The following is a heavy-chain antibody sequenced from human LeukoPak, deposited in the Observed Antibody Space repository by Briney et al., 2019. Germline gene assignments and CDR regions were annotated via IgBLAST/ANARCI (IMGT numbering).Heavy chain of an antibody. CDR1: GFTFDDYA. Sequence: PGRSPRLSCAASGFTFDDYAMHWVRQAPGKGLEWVSGISWNSGSIGYADSVKGRFTISRDNAKNSLYLQMNSLRAEDTALYYCAKWAGTSVYWGQGTLVTVSS. V-gene: IGHV3-9*01. D-gene: IGHD1-1*01. CDR2: ISWNSGSI. J-gene: IGHJ4*02. CDR3: AKWAGTSVY.